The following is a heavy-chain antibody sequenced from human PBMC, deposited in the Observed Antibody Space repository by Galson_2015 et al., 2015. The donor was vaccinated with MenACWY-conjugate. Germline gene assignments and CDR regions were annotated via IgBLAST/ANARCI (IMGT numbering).Heavy chain of an antibody. CDR2: VDTSGGHK. Sequence: SLRLSCAASGSTFNSYSMNWVRQAPGKGLEWVSSVDTSGGHKFHANSVRGRFTISRDNAKNSLHLQMDSLRGEDTAVYYCARELGSGGFDIWGQGTMVTVSS. CDR1: GSTFNSYS. D-gene: IGHD7-27*01. J-gene: IGHJ3*02. CDR3: ARELGSGGFDI. V-gene: IGHV3-21*01.